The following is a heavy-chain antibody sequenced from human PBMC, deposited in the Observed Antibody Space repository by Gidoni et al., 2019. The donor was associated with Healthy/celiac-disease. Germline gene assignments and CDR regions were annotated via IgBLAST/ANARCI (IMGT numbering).Heavy chain of an antibody. V-gene: IGHV3-23*01. CDR1: GFTLSSYA. J-gene: IGHJ2*01. CDR2: ISGSGGST. D-gene: IGHD7-27*01. Sequence: EVQMLESGGGLVQPGGSLRLSCAATGFTLSSYAMSWVRQAPGKGLEWVSAISGSGGSTYYADSVKGRFTISRDNSKNTLYLQINSLRAEDTAVYYCAKDHWGSGWYFDLWGRGTLVTVSS. CDR3: AKDHWGSGWYFDL.